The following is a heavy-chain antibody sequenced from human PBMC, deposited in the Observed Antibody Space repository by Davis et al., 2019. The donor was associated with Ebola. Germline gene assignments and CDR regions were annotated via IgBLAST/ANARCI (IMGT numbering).Heavy chain of an antibody. V-gene: IGHV3-74*01. CDR2: TNEDGSTT. Sequence: GESLKISCTASGFTFSGYWMHWVRQAPGRGLVWVSRTNEDGSTTNYADSVKGRFTISRDNAKNSLYLQMNSLRAEDTAVYYCARGWRGVVTAWGQGTLVTVSS. D-gene: IGHD2-21*02. CDR3: ARGWRGVVTA. J-gene: IGHJ4*02. CDR1: GFTFSGYW.